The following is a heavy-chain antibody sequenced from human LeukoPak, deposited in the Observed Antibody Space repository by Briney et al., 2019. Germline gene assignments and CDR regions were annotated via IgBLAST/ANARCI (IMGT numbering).Heavy chain of an antibody. Sequence: PGRSLRLSCAASGFTFSSYGMHWVRQAPGKGLEWVSAISGSGGSTYYADSVKGRFTISRDNSKNTLYLQMNSLRAEDTAVYYCAKEGEYSSGWQGAFDYWGQGTLVTVSS. D-gene: IGHD6-19*01. CDR1: GFTFSSYG. CDR3: AKEGEYSSGWQGAFDY. CDR2: ISGSGGST. J-gene: IGHJ4*02. V-gene: IGHV3-23*01.